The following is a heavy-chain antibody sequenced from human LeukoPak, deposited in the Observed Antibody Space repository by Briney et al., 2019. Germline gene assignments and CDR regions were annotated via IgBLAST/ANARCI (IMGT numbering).Heavy chain of an antibody. J-gene: IGHJ4*02. V-gene: IGHV3-33*08. Sequence: PGGSLRLSCAASGFTFSSYGMHWVRQAPGKGLEWVAVIWYDGSNKQYADSVKGRFTISRDMSKNMLYLQMNSLRAEDTAVYYCARKHSSSWYVDHWGQGTLVTVSS. CDR3: ARKHSSSWYVDH. D-gene: IGHD6-13*01. CDR1: GFTFSSYG. CDR2: IWYDGSNK.